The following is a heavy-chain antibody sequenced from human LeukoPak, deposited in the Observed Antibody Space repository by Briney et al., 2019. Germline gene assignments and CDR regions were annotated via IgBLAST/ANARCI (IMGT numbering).Heavy chain of an antibody. J-gene: IGHJ4*02. CDR2: IYFSGTT. Sequence: PSETLSLTCAVSGGSISSYYWSWIRQPPGKGLEWIGYIYFSGTTNYNASLKSRATISVDTSKNQFSLKLTSVAAADTAVYYCARHSSSTSRLDYWGQGALVTVSS. CDR1: GGSISSYY. V-gene: IGHV4-59*08. D-gene: IGHD2-2*01. CDR3: ARHSSSTSRLDY.